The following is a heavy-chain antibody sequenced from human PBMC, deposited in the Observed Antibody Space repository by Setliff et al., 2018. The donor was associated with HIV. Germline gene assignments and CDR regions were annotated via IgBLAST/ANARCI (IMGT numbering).Heavy chain of an antibody. CDR2: IRYDASNK. CDR3: AKSCDVPSKPGPYYYSMDV. CDR1: GFTFSDYG. Sequence: GGSLRLSCAPSGFTFSDYGIHWVRQAPGKGLEWLTYIRYDASNKFYADSVKGRFTISRDNSKNTLFLQLNSLRVDDTALYYCAKSCDVPSKPGPYYYSMDVWGKGTTVTVSS. V-gene: IGHV3-30*02. D-gene: IGHD2-2*01. J-gene: IGHJ6*03.